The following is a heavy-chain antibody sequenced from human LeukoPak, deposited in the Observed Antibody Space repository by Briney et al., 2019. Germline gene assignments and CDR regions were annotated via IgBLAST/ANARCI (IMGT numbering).Heavy chain of an antibody. Sequence: PSETLSLTCTVSGGSISNYYWSWIRQSPGKGLEWIGYIYYSGSTKYSPSLKSRVTISVDTSKNQFSLKLDSVTAADTAVYYCARHLDSSGWPFDYWGQGTLVTVSS. V-gene: IGHV4-59*08. J-gene: IGHJ4*02. D-gene: IGHD6-19*01. CDR2: IYYSGST. CDR1: GGSISNYY. CDR3: ARHLDSSGWPFDY.